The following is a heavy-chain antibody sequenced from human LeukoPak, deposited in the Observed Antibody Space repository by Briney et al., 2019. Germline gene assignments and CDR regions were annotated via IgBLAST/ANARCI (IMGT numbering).Heavy chain of an antibody. CDR1: GYSFTSYW. CDR2: IYPGDSDT. Sequence: HGESLKISCKGSGYSFTSYWIGWVRQMPGKGLEWMGIIYPGDSDTRYSTSFQGQVTISADKSISTAYLQWSSLKASDTAMYYCARTYDSSGYYIDYWGQGTLVTVSS. J-gene: IGHJ4*02. V-gene: IGHV5-51*01. CDR3: ARTYDSSGYYIDY. D-gene: IGHD3-22*01.